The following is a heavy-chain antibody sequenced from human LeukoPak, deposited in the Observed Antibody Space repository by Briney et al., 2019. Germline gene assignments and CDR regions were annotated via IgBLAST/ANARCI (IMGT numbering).Heavy chain of an antibody. V-gene: IGHV3-53*01. D-gene: IGHD4-23*01. J-gene: IGHJ4*02. CDR1: GFTVSSNY. CDR2: IYSGGST. CDR3: ARRSGKGGDY. Sequence: HPGGSLRLSCAAPGFTVSSNYMSWVRQAPGKGLEWVSVIYSGGSTYYADSVKGRFTISRDNSKNTLYLQMNSLRAEDTAVYYCARRSGKGGDYWGQGTLVTVSS.